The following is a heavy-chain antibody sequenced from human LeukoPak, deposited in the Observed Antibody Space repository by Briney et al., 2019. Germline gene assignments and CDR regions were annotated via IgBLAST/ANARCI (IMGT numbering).Heavy chain of an antibody. CDR1: GFTFSSYA. D-gene: IGHD5-12*01. CDR2: ISYDGSNK. Sequence: GGSLRLSCAASGFTFSSYAMHWVRQAPGKGLEWVAVISYDGSNKYYADSVKGRFTISRDNSKNTLYLQMNSLRAEDTAVYYCARDPSGEWLPFNWFDPWGQGTLVTVSS. V-gene: IGHV3-30-3*01. J-gene: IGHJ5*02. CDR3: ARDPSGEWLPFNWFDP.